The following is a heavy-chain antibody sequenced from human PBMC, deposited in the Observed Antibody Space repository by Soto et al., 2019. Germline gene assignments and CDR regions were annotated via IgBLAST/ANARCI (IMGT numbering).Heavy chain of an antibody. J-gene: IGHJ6*02. V-gene: IGHV1-18*01. CDR1: GYTFTSYG. Sequence: QVQLVQSGAEVKKPGASVKVSCKASGYTFTSYGISWVRQAPGQGLEWLGWISAYNGNTNYAQKLQGRVTMTTDTSTSTAYMALRSLRSDDTAGYYWARVRGDIVVVPAATPYYYYGMDVWGQGTTFTVSS. CDR3: ARVRGDIVVVPAATPYYYYGMDV. CDR2: ISAYNGNT. D-gene: IGHD2-2*01.